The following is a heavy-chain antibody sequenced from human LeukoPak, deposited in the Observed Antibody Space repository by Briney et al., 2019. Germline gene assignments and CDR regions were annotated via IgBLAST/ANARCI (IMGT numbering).Heavy chain of an antibody. CDR2: ISSSGSYI. J-gene: IGHJ4*02. Sequence: GGSLRLSCAASEFTFNTYSMNWVRQAPGKGLEWVSYISSSGSYIYYADSVKGRFTISRDNAKNSLYLQMNSLRAEDTAVYYCARGTYGDYQGQGTLVTVSS. CDR3: ARGTYGDY. V-gene: IGHV3-21*01. D-gene: IGHD4-17*01. CDR1: EFTFNTYS.